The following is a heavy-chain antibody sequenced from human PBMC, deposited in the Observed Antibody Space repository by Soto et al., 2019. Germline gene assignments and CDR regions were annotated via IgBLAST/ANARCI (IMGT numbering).Heavy chain of an antibody. D-gene: IGHD2-2*02. Sequence: TLSLTWNVSGASIRSYHWSWIRQPPGKGLEWIGYIYNRGNTIYNPSFKSRVTISVDTSKNQFSLKLSSVIAADTAVYYCAGEYLEGNWFDPWGQGTLVTVSS. CDR3: AGEYLEGNWFDP. CDR1: GASIRSYH. CDR2: IYNRGNT. V-gene: IGHV4-59*01. J-gene: IGHJ5*02.